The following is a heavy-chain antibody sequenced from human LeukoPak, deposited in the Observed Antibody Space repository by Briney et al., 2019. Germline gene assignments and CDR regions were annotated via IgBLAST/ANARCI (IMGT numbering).Heavy chain of an antibody. CDR1: GFTFSTYG. Sequence: GGSLRLSCAASGFTFSTYGMHWVRQAPGKGLEWVAVIWYGGSNKYYADSVKGRFTISRDNSKNTLYLQMNSLRAEDTAVYYCAKDPTGAASGFDYWGQGTLVTVSS. V-gene: IGHV3-33*06. J-gene: IGHJ4*02. D-gene: IGHD1-26*01. CDR2: IWYGGSNK. CDR3: AKDPTGAASGFDY.